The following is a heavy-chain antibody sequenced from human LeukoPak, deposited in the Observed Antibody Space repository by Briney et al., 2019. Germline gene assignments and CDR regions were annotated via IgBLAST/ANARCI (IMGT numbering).Heavy chain of an antibody. CDR2: ISWDGGST. CDR3: AKEGLSEALDY. Sequence: GGSLRLSCAASGFTFSSYAMHWVRQAPGKGLEWVSLISWDGGSTYYADSVKGRFTICRENSKNSLYLQMNSLRAEDTALYYCAKEGLSEALDYWGQGTLVTVSS. CDR1: GFTFSSYA. J-gene: IGHJ4*02. D-gene: IGHD2-8*01. V-gene: IGHV3-43D*03.